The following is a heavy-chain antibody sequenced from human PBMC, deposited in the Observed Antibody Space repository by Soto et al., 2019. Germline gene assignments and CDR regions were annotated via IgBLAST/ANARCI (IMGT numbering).Heavy chain of an antibody. Sequence: GGSLRLSCAVSGFSFGNYWMSWVRQAPGKGLEWLASIKEDGSERYYLDSVKGRFTISRDNAKDSLSLQMNSLRGEDTAFYYCARDVGPVTIFGEALSGYFDYWGQGTLVTVSS. CDR1: GFSFGNYW. D-gene: IGHD3-3*01. J-gene: IGHJ4*02. CDR3: ARDVGPVTIFGEALSGYFDY. CDR2: IKEDGSER. V-gene: IGHV3-7*03.